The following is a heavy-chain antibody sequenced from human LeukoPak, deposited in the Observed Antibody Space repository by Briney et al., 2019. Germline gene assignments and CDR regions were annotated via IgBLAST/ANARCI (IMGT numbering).Heavy chain of an antibody. CDR1: GGSISSYY. D-gene: IGHD3-10*01. J-gene: IGHJ4*02. CDR3: ARQDYYGSGSDY. Sequence: SETLSLTCTVSGGSISSYYWSWIRQPPGKGLEWIGYIYYSGSTNYNPSLKSRVTISVDTSKNQFSLKLSSVTAADTAAYYCARQDYYGSGSDYWGQGTLVTVSS. CDR2: IYYSGST. V-gene: IGHV4-59*08.